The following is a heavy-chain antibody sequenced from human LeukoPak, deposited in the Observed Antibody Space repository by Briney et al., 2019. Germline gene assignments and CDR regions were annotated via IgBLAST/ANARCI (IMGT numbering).Heavy chain of an antibody. Sequence: PGGSLRLSCAASGFIVSSKYMSWVRQAPGMGLEWVSIIYSGGRTCYSDSVKGRFTISRDNSKNTLYLQMNSLRSDDTAVYYCARAVGYCSSTSCYKGLGGLGYWGQGTLVTVSS. CDR2: IYSGGRT. D-gene: IGHD2-2*02. V-gene: IGHV3-53*05. J-gene: IGHJ4*02. CDR3: ARAVGYCSSTSCYKGLGGLGY. CDR1: GFIVSSKY.